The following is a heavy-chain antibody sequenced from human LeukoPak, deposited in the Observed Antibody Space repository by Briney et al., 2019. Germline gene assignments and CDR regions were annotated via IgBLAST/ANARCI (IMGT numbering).Heavy chain of an antibody. J-gene: IGHJ5*02. CDR1: GYTFTSYG. V-gene: IGHV1-18*01. CDR2: ISAYNGNT. Sequence: ASVKVSCKASGYTFTSYGISWVRQAPGQGLEWMGWISAYNGNTNYAQKPQGRVTMTTDTAISTAYMELSSLRSEDTAVYYCARGVGSWFDPWGQGTLVTVSS. CDR3: ARGVGSWFDP. D-gene: IGHD2-15*01.